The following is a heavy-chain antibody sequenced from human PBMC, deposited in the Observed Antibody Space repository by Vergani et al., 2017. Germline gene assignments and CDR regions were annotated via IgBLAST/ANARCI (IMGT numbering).Heavy chain of an antibody. J-gene: IGHJ6*03. CDR1: GFTFSSYA. Sequence: QVQLVESGGGVVQPGRSLRLSCAASGFTFSSYAMHWVRQAPGKGLEWVAVISYDGSNKYYADSVKGRFTISRDNSKNTLYLQMNSLRAEDTAVYYCARAGGSSPHYYYYYMDVWGKGTTVTVSS. V-gene: IGHV3-30*01. CDR2: ISYDGSNK. D-gene: IGHD6-6*01. CDR3: ARAGGSSPHYYYYYMDV.